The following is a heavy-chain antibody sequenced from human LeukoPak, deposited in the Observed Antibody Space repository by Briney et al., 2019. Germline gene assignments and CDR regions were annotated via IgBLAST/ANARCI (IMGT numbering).Heavy chain of an antibody. CDR1: GFPFSSYA. CDR2: ISGSGGST. CDR3: AKSPGPRNFDP. Sequence: GGSLRLFCAASGFPFSSYAVSGVRQAPGKGLEWVSAISGSGGSTYYADSVKGRFTISRDNSKNTLYLQMNSLRAEDTAVYYCAKSPGPRNFDPWGQGTLVTVSS. V-gene: IGHV3-23*01. J-gene: IGHJ5*02.